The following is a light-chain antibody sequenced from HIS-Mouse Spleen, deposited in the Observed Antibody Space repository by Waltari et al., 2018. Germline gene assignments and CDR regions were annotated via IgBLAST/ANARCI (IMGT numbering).Light chain of an antibody. Sequence: NFMLTQPHSVSESPWKTVTISCTRSSGRLAINYLQWYQQRPGSAPTTVIYEDNQRPSGVPDRFSGSIDSSSNSASLTISGLKTEDEADYYCQSYDSSNLVFGGGTKLTVL. CDR2: EDN. CDR3: QSYDSSNLV. V-gene: IGLV6-57*04. J-gene: IGLJ3*02. CDR1: SGRLAINY.